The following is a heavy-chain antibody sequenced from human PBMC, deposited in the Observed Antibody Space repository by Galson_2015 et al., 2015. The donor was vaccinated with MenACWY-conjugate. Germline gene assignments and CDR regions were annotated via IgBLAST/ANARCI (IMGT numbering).Heavy chain of an antibody. CDR2: MNSDGSST. D-gene: IGHD6-13*01. CDR1: GFTFSSFW. Sequence: SLSLSCAASGFTFSSFWMHWVRQAPGKGLVWVSRMNSDGSSTSYADSVKGRFTISRDNAKNTLYLQMNSLRAEDTAVYYCARGLSVAAAVSPFDYWGQGTLVTVSS. CDR3: ARGLSVAAAVSPFDY. V-gene: IGHV3-74*01. J-gene: IGHJ4*02.